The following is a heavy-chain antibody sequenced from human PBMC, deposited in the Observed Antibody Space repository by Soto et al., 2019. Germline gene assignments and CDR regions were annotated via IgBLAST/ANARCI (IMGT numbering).Heavy chain of an antibody. D-gene: IGHD1-20*01. V-gene: IGHV1-18*04. Sequence: ASVKVSCKASGYTFTSYGISWVRQAPGQGLEWMGWISAYNGNTNYAQKLQGRVTMTTDTSTSTAYMELRSLRSDDTAAYYCARDKRYPPDVYYYGMDVWGQGTTVTVSS. J-gene: IGHJ6*02. CDR1: GYTFTSYG. CDR3: ARDKRYPPDVYYYGMDV. CDR2: ISAYNGNT.